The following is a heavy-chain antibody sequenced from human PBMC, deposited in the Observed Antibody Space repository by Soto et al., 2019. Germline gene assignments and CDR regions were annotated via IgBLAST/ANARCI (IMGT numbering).Heavy chain of an antibody. CDR2: IYGDGTT. CDR1: GFTVSSSY. Sequence: GGSLRLSCAGSGFTVSSSYMSWIRQAPGKGLEWVSVIYGDGTTYYADSVKGRFTISRDNSENTLYLQINSLRAEDTAVYYCARDRSRGHFGYWGQGTVVTVSS. CDR3: ARDRSRGHFGY. V-gene: IGHV3-66*01. J-gene: IGHJ4*02.